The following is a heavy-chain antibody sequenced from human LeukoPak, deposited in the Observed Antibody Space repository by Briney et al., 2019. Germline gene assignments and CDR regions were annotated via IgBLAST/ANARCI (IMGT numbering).Heavy chain of an antibody. V-gene: IGHV4-59*01. CDR1: GGSLSGNY. D-gene: IGHD4-17*01. CDR2: IYYTGNT. Sequence: SETLSLTCTVSGGSLSGNYWSWLPQPPGPGLEWIGYIYYTGNTKYNPSLKSRVTISLDMSKNQFSLKLNSVTAADTAVYYCALTTVTTRAFDIWGQGTMVTVSS. J-gene: IGHJ3*02. CDR3: ALTTVTTRAFDI.